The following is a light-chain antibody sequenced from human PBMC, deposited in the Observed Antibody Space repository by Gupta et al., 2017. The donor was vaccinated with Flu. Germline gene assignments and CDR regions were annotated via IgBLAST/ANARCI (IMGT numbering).Light chain of an antibody. CDR2: EVS. J-gene: IGLJ1*01. V-gene: IGLV2-14*01. CDR1: SSDVGGYNY. Sequence: QSALTQPASVSGSPGPSITISCTGTSSDVGGYNYVSWYQQHPGKAPKLMIYEVSNRPSGVSNRFSGSKSGNTASLTISELQAEDEADYYCSSYTSSSTYVFGTGTKVTVL. CDR3: SSYTSSSTYV.